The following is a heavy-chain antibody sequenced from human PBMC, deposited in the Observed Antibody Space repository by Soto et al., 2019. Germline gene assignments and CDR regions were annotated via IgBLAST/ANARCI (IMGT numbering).Heavy chain of an antibody. CDR3: ARGLESALIGVPRVYPYSNVEA. Sequence: QVQLVQSGAEVKKPGASVKVSCKASGYTFTGYDINGVRQATGRGLEWMGWMNPNSGNTGHAQKFQGRVTVTRNTPVYAADMEWSSLSSEYTAFYYCARGLESALIGVPRVYPYSNVEAWGKGTAVIVSS. CDR2: MNPNSGNT. J-gene: IGHJ6*03. D-gene: IGHD3-3*01. V-gene: IGHV1-8*01. CDR1: GYTFTGYD.